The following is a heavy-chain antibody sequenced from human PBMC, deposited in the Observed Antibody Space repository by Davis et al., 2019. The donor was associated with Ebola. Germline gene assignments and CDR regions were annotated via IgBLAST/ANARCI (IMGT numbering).Heavy chain of an antibody. Sequence: ASLKVSCKTSGYTFTNYYINWARQAPGQGLKWMGCIYPNNGDTNFAQKFQGRVTMTRETSISTAYMELSRLRSDDTAVYYCARGLDSGWFDPWGQGTLVTVSA. V-gene: IGHV1-2*02. J-gene: IGHJ5*02. D-gene: IGHD3-10*01. CDR2: IYPNNGDT. CDR1: GYTFTNYY. CDR3: ARGLDSGWFDP.